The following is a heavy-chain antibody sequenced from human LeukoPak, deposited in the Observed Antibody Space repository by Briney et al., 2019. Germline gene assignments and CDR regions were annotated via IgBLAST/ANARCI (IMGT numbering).Heavy chain of an antibody. V-gene: IGHV4-59*01. CDR2: IYYSGST. CDR1: GGSISNYY. J-gene: IGHJ3*02. Sequence: SETLSLTCTVSGGSISNYYWSWIRQPPGKGLEWIGYIYYSGSTNYNPSLKSRVTISVDTSKNQFSLKLRSVTAADTAVYYCARDPLPTGSHAFDIWGQGTMVTVSS. D-gene: IGHD3-10*01. CDR3: ARDPLPTGSHAFDI.